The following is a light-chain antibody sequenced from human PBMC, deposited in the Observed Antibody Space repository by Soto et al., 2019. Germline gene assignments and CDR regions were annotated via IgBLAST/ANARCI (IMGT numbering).Light chain of an antibody. V-gene: IGKV1-39*01. CDR2: AAS. CDR3: QQSYNAHA. CDR1: QNIISF. Sequence: DVQMTQSPSSLSASVGDRVSITCRASQNIISFLNWYRQKPGKAPNLLIYAASSLQSGVPSRVSGSGSGTDFTLTISSLQPEDFATYFWQQSYNAHAFGQGTKLEI. J-gene: IGKJ2*01.